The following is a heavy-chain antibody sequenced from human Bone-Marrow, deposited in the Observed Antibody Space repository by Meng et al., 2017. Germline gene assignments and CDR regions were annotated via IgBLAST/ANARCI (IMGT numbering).Heavy chain of an antibody. Sequence: VQLGQSGAEVKKPGASVKVSCKASGYTFTSYGIIWVRQAPGQGLEWMGWISAYTGDTKYAQNFQGRVTMTTDTSTDTAYMELRSLRSDDTAMYFCARDDDYGDYFPVWYWGQGTLVTVSS. CDR1: GYTFTSYG. CDR2: ISAYTGDT. D-gene: IGHD4-17*01. J-gene: IGHJ4*02. CDR3: ARDDDYGDYFPVWY. V-gene: IGHV1-18*01.